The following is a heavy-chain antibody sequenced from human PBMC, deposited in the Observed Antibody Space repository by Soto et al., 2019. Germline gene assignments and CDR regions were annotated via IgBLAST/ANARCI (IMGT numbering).Heavy chain of an antibody. CDR2: IIVSHDRP. V-gene: IGHV1-3*01. J-gene: IGHJ4*02. D-gene: IGHD2-8*01. Sequence: VQLVQSGTEVKEPGASVRVSCKASGYTFTAHSLHWARQAPGQGLEWMGWIIVSHDRPRYAPQFQGRLTFETDRMGTTAYMHLTRLPPEDTAVYFCAREPEDGVPGDYWGQGTPVVVSS. CDR1: GYTFTAHS. CDR3: AREPEDGVPGDY.